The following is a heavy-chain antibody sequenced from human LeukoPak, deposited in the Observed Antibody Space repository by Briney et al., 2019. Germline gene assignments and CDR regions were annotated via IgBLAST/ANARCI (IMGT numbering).Heavy chain of an antibody. V-gene: IGHV3-74*03. Sequence: PGGSLRLSCAASGFSFSISWMHWVRQAPGKGLVWVSRIHSDGIGTTYADSVKGRFTISRDNSKNTLDLQMNNLRAEDTAVYYCARDHYYVPDYWGQGTLVTVSS. D-gene: IGHD3-10*02. CDR2: IHSDGIGT. CDR3: ARDHYYVPDY. J-gene: IGHJ4*02. CDR1: GFSFSISW.